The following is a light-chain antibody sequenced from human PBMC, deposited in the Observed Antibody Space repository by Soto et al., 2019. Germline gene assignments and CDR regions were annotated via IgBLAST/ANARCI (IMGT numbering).Light chain of an antibody. V-gene: IGKV3-15*01. CDR3: QQYITWPPWT. CDR2: RAS. CDR1: QSVSSA. J-gene: IGKJ1*01. Sequence: EIAMTHSPATLSVSPRERATLSCRASQSVSSALAWYQPKPGQAPRLLIYRASTRATGVPARFSGSGSGTEFTLTISSLQSEDFAVYYCQQYITWPPWTFGQGTKVDSK.